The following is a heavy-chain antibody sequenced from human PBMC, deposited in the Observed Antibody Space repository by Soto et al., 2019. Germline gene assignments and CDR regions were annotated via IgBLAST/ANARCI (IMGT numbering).Heavy chain of an antibody. CDR3: TRGAGFFYGVDV. CDR1: RFSFSDYE. CDR2: ISFSGSTI. D-gene: IGHD3-10*01. Sequence: GGSLRLSCAASRFSFSDYEMNWVRQAPGKWLEWIAHISFSGSTIYYADSVKGRFSISRDNSKNFLYLQMSGLRADDSAVYYCTRGAGFFYGVDVWGLGXTVTVSS. J-gene: IGHJ6*02. V-gene: IGHV3-48*03.